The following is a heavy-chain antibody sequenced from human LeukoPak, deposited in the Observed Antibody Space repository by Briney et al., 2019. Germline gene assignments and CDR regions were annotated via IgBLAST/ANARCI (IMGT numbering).Heavy chain of an antibody. V-gene: IGHV4-59*01. Sequence: PSETLSLTCTVSGGSISSYYWSWIRQPPGKGLEWIGYIYHSGSTNYNPSLKSRVTISVDTSKNQFSLKLSSVTAADTAVYYCARYQNSFDYWGQGTLVTVSS. CDR3: ARYQNSFDY. CDR1: GGSISSYY. CDR2: IYHSGST. J-gene: IGHJ4*02.